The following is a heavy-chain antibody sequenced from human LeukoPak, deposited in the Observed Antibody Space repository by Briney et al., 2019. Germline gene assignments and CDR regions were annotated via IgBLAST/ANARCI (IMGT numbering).Heavy chain of an antibody. J-gene: IGHJ4*02. D-gene: IGHD3-10*01. CDR1: GGSISSYY. V-gene: IGHV4-59*01. Sequence: PSETLSLTCTVSGGSISSYYWSWIWQPPGKGLEWIGYIYYSGSTNYNPSLKSRVTISVDTSKNQFSLKLSSVTAADTAVYYCARSYGSGSYWRNFDYRGQGTLVTVSS. CDR2: IYYSGST. CDR3: ARSYGSGSYWRNFDY.